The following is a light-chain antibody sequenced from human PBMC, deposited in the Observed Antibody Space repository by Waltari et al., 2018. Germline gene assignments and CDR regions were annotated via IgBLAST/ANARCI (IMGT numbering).Light chain of an antibody. V-gene: IGKV3-20*01. CDR3: QQYGSSPWT. CDR1: QSVSSSY. J-gene: IGKJ1*01. Sequence: EIVLTQSPGTLSLSPGERATLSCRARQSVSSSYLAWYHQKPGQAPRVLIHGASNRATGIPDRFSGSGSGTDFTLTISRLEPEDFAVYYCQQYGSSPWTFGQGTKVEIK. CDR2: GAS.